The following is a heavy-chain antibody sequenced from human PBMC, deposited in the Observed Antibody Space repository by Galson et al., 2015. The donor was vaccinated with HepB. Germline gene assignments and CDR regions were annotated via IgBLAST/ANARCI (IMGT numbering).Heavy chain of an antibody. V-gene: IGHV3-33*06. Sequence: SLRLSCAASGFTFNSYGIHWVRQAPGKGLERVAVIWYDGSNEYYADSVKGRFTISRDNSKSTLYLLMNSLRAEDTAVYYCAKVAVIGAWDGFEIWGQGTMVTVSS. D-gene: IGHD2-21*01. J-gene: IGHJ3*02. CDR2: IWYDGSNE. CDR3: AKVAVIGAWDGFEI. CDR1: GFTFNSYG.